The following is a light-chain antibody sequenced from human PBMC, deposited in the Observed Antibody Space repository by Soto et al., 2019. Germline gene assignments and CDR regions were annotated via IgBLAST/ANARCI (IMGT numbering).Light chain of an antibody. CDR1: QGISSD. J-gene: IGKJ5*01. CDR3: QQFKRYPIT. Sequence: DIQLTQSPSFLSASVGDRVTITCRASQGISSDLAWYQQNPGKAAKLLIYAASTLQYGVPSTFSGSGSGTEFTLTISSLQPEDFGPYYCQQFKRYPITFGQGTRLE. CDR2: AAS. V-gene: IGKV1-9*01.